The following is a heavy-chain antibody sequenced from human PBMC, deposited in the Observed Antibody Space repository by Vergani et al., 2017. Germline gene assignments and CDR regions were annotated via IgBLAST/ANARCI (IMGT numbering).Heavy chain of an antibody. V-gene: IGHV4-38-2*02. CDR2: MFHTGEA. CDR3: GVIMVRSPRPDNWFDS. CDR1: GYSISRGFY. Sequence: QIQLQESGPGLVKPSETLSLTCSVSGYSISRGFYWAWIRQTPEKGLEWIGGMFHTGEASNSPSLQNRVAFSMDTSKNQFSLQLTSVTAADTAVYFCGVIMVRSPRPDNWFDSWGRGTLVTVSS. D-gene: IGHD3-10*01. J-gene: IGHJ5*01.